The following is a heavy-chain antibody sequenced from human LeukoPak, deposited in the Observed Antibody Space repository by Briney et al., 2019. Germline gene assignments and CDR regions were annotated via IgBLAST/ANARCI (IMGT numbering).Heavy chain of an antibody. CDR2: INHRGST. J-gene: IGHJ4*02. CDR3: AETAAAGTLFDY. CDR1: GGSFSAYY. V-gene: IGHV4-34*01. D-gene: IGHD6-13*01. Sequence: PSETLSLTCAVYGGSFSAYYWSWIRQPPGKGLEWIGEINHRGSTNYNPSLMSRVTMSVDTSKNQFSLKLSSVTAADTAVYYCAETAAAGTLFDYWGQGTLVTVSS.